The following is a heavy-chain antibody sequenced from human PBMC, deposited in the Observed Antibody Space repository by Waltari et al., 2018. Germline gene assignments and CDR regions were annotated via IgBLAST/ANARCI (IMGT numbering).Heavy chain of an antibody. V-gene: IGHV3-48*03. CDR1: GFTFSSYE. Sequence: EVQLVESGGGLVQPGGSLRLSCAASGFTFSSYEMNWVRQAPGKGLEWVSYISSSGSTIYYADSVKGRFTISRDNAKNSLYLQMNSQRAEDTAVYYCARGAYYYDSSGYYSYWGQGTLVTVSS. J-gene: IGHJ4*02. CDR3: ARGAYYYDSSGYYSY. CDR2: ISSSGSTI. D-gene: IGHD3-22*01.